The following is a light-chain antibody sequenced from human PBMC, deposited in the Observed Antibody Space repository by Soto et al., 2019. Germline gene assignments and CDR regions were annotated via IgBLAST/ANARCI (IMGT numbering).Light chain of an antibody. Sequence: EIVLTQSPGTLSLSPGERATLSCRASQSVSTNSLAWYQQKPGQAPRLLMYAASSRATGIPDRFSGSGSGTDFSLTIGRLEPEDFAVYYCQQYGSSVLTFGGGTKVDIK. CDR2: AAS. J-gene: IGKJ4*01. CDR1: QSVSTNS. CDR3: QQYGSSVLT. V-gene: IGKV3-20*01.